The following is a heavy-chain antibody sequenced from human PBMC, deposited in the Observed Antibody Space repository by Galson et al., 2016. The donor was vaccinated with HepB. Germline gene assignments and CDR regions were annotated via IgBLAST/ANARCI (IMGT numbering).Heavy chain of an antibody. D-gene: IGHD3-10*01. J-gene: IGHJ5*02. Sequence: STYYNPSLKSRVTISLDTSKNQFSLNLSSVTAADTAIYYCARGHYYGSGSYNWFDPWGQGTLVTVSS. CDR3: ARGHYYGSGSYNWFDP. V-gene: IGHV4-30-2*04. CDR2: ST.